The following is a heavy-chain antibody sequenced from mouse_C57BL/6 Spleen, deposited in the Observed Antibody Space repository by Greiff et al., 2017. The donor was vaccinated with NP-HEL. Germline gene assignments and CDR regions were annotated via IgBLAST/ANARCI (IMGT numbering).Heavy chain of an antibody. CDR2: IWTGGGT. J-gene: IGHJ4*01. V-gene: IGHV2-9-1*01. D-gene: IGHD3-2*02. CDR1: GFSFTSYA. CDR3: ARTAAQATLYAMDY. Sequence: VQGVESGPGLVAPSQSLSITCTVSGFSFTSYAISWVRQPPGQGLAWLGVIWTGGGTNYNSALKSRLSISKDNSKSQVFLKMNSLQTDDTARYYCARTAAQATLYAMDYWGQGTSVTVSS.